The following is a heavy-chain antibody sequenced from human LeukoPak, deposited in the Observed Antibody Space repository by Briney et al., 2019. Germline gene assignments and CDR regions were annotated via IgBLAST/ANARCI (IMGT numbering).Heavy chain of an antibody. J-gene: IGHJ4*02. CDR3: ARDRTGGRRYEAHDY. CDR2: ISSSSSYI. Sequence: GGSLRLSCAASGFTFSSYSMNWVRQAPGKGLEWVSSISSSSSYIYYADSVKGRFTISRDNAKNSLYLQMNSLRAEDTAVYYCARDRTGGRRYEAHDYWGQGTLVTVSS. CDR1: GFTFSSYS. D-gene: IGHD2-8*02. V-gene: IGHV3-21*01.